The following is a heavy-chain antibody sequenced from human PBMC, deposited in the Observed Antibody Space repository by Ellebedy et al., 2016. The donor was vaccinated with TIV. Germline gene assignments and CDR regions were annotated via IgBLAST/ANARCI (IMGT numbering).Heavy chain of an antibody. J-gene: IGHJ6*02. CDR3: ARSYDSRGYRGVGMDV. D-gene: IGHD3-22*01. CDR2: INSDVSST. CDR1: EFTFSSSW. V-gene: IGHV3-74*01. Sequence: GESLKISCAASEFTFSSSWMHWVRQGPGKGLVWVSRINSDVSSTSYADSVKGRFTISRDNAKNTLYLQMNSLRAEDTAVYYCARSYDSRGYRGVGMDVWGQGTTVTVSS.